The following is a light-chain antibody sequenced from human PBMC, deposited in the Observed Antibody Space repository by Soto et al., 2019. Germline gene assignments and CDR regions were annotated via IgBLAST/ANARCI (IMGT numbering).Light chain of an antibody. V-gene: IGLV2-14*01. CDR1: SSDVGGYNY. Sequence: QSVLTQPASVSGSPGQSITISCTGTSSDVGGYNYVSWYQQHPGKAPKLIIYDVSYRPSGISNRFSGSKSGNTASLTISGLQSDDESDFYCSSYTSSSTVIFGGGTKLTVL. J-gene: IGLJ2*01. CDR2: DVS. CDR3: SSYTSSSTVI.